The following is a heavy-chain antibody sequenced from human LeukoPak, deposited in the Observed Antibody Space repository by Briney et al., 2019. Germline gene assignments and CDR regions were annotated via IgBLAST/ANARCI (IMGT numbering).Heavy chain of an antibody. CDR3: VRRRAEA. Sequence: GGSLRLSCAASGFTFSSYSMNWVRQAPGKGLEWVANMNLDGSEKYYVDSVKGRFTISRDNAESSLFLQMSSLRAEDTAVYYCVRRRAEAWGQGTLVTVSS. CDR2: MNLDGSEK. V-gene: IGHV3-7*01. J-gene: IGHJ5*02. CDR1: GFTFSSYS.